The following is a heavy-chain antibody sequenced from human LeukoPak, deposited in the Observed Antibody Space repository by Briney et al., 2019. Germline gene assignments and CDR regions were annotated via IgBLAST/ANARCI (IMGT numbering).Heavy chain of an antibody. D-gene: IGHD4-17*01. Sequence: GGSLGLSCAASGFTFSSYWMSWVRQAPGKGLEWVANIKQDGSEKYYVDSVKGRFTISRDNAKNSLYLQMNSLRAEDTAVYYCAREGVYGDYAWFDPWGQGTLVTVSS. CDR2: IKQDGSEK. CDR1: GFTFSSYW. V-gene: IGHV3-7*01. J-gene: IGHJ5*02. CDR3: AREGVYGDYAWFDP.